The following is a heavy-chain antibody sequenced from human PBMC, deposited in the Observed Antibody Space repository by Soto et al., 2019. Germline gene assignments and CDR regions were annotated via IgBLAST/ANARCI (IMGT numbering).Heavy chain of an antibody. V-gene: IGHV3-30-3*01. J-gene: IGHJ6*02. CDR1: GFTFSSYA. D-gene: IGHD1-26*01. CDR3: ARVSVGYYYYGMDV. Sequence: GGSLRLSCAASGFTFSSYAMHWVRQAPGKGLEWVAVISYDGSNKYYADSVKGRFTISRDNSKNTLYLQMNSLGAEDTAVYYCARVSVGYYYYGMDVWGQGTTVTVSS. CDR2: ISYDGSNK.